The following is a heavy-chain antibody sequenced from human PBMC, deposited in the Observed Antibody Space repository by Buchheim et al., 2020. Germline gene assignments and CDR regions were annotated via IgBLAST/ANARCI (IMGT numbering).Heavy chain of an antibody. J-gene: IGHJ4*02. CDR3: ARPYGYGDSRVFGH. V-gene: IGHV3-30-3*01. Sequence: QVQLVESGGGVVQPGRSLRLSCAASGFTFSSYAMHWVRQAPGKGLEWVAVISYDGSNKYYADSVKGRFTISRDNSKNTLYLQMNSLRAEDTAVYYCARPYGYGDSRVFGHWGQGTL. D-gene: IGHD4-17*01. CDR1: GFTFSSYA. CDR2: ISYDGSNK.